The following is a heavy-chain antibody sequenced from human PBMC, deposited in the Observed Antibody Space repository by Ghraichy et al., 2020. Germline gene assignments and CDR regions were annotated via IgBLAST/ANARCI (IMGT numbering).Heavy chain of an antibody. J-gene: IGHJ2*01. CDR3: ARAGYSYGYRAYWYFDL. Sequence: SETLSLTCTVSGGSISSGDYYWSWIRQPPGKGLEWIGYIYYSGSTYYNPSLKSRVTISVDTSKNQFSLKLSSVTAADTAVYYCARAGYSYGYRAYWYFDLWGRGTLVTVSS. V-gene: IGHV4-30-4*01. CDR1: GGSISSGDYY. D-gene: IGHD5-18*01. CDR2: IYYSGST.